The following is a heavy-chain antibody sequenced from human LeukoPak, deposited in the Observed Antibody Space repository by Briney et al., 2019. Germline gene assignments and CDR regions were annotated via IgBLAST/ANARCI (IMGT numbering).Heavy chain of an antibody. J-gene: IGHJ4*02. Sequence: GAPVKVSCKVSGHTLTELSMHWVRQAPGKGLEWMGGFDSEDGETIYAQKFQGRVTMTEDTSTDTAYMELSSLRSEDTAVYYCATVGYSGSYYFDYWGQGTLVTVSS. CDR1: GHTLTELS. V-gene: IGHV1-24*01. CDR2: FDSEDGET. D-gene: IGHD1-26*01. CDR3: ATVGYSGSYYFDY.